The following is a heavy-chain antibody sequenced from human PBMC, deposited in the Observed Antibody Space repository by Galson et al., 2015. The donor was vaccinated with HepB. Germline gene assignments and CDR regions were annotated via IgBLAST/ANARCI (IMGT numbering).Heavy chain of an antibody. CDR3: ASPYYYGSGSYSDAFDI. CDR1: GYSFITYW. CDR2: IYPTDSDT. D-gene: IGHD3-10*01. Sequence: QSGAEVKEPGESLKISCRSSGYSFITYWIGWVRQMPGRGLEWMGMIYPTDSDTRRSPSFQGQVTMSVDKSISTAYLQWSSLKASDTAIYYCASPYYYGSGSYSDAFDIWGQGTMVTVSS. J-gene: IGHJ3*02. V-gene: IGHV5-51*01.